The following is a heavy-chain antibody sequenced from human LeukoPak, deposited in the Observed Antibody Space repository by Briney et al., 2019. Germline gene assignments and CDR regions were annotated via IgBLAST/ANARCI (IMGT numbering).Heavy chain of an antibody. V-gene: IGHV3-7*01. J-gene: IGHJ4*02. CDR1: GLTFSSYW. CDR3: ASTDSELFDY. Sequence: PGGSLRLSCAASGLTFSSYWMSWVRQAPGKGLEWVANIKQDGTEKYYVDSVKGRFTISRDNAKNSLYLQMNSLRAEDTAVYYCASTDSELFDYWGQGTLVTVSS. D-gene: IGHD1-14*01. CDR2: IKQDGTEK.